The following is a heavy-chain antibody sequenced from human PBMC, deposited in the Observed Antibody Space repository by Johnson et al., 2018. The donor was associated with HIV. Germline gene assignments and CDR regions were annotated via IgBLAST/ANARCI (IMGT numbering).Heavy chain of an antibody. V-gene: IGHV3-53*01. CDR1: GFTVSSNY. J-gene: IGHJ3*02. CDR2: IYGGGGP. CDR3: ARVTGDSSNWYVGAFDI. D-gene: IGHD6-13*01. Sequence: EVQLVESGGGLIQPGGSLRLSCAASGFTVSSNYMSWFRQAPGKGLEWVSVIYGGGGPYYADPGKGRFTFPRDKSKNTLYLQLNSLRAEDTAVYYCARVTGDSSNWYVGAFDIWGQGTMVTVSS.